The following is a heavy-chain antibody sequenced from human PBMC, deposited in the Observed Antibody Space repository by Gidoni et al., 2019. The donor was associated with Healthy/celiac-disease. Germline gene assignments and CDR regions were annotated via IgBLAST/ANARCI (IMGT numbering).Heavy chain of an antibody. J-gene: IGHJ6*02. Sequence: QVQLVESGGGVVQPGRSLRLSCAASGFTFSSYGMHWVRQAPGKGLEWVAVIWYDGSNKYYADSVKGRFTISRDNSKNTLYLQMNSLRAEDTAVYYCARDIPLTPYYDFWSGWIPGGMDVWGQGTTVTVSS. CDR2: IWYDGSNK. CDR1: GFTFSSYG. V-gene: IGHV3-33*01. CDR3: ARDIPLTPYYDFWSGWIPGGMDV. D-gene: IGHD3-3*01.